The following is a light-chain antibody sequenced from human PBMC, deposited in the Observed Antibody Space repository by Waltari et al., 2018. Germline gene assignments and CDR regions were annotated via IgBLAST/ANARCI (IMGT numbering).Light chain of an antibody. CDR3: QQYDNFPRT. CDR2: YAS. CDR1: QGITNY. J-gene: IGKJ1*01. Sequence: DIQMTQSPSSLSASIGDRVTITCRASQGITNYLSWYQQKPGKAPKRLIFYASNLESGVPSRFSGSGSGTDYTLTISSLQPEDIATYYCQQYDNFPRTFGQGTKVEIK. V-gene: IGKV1-33*01.